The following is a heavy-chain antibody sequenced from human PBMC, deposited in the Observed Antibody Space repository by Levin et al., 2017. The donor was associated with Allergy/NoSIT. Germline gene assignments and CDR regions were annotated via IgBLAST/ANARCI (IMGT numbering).Heavy chain of an antibody. D-gene: IGHD2-15*01. CDR1: GYIFTTHT. CDR2: INPGSGDT. J-gene: IGHJ4*02. V-gene: IGHV1-3*01. CDR3: ARVGYCRGDDCYSFDQ. Sequence: ASVKVSCKASGYIFTTHTIHWVRQAPGQRPEWMGWINPGSGDTKISQRFQGRVTIARDTTASTVYMSLSSLRSEDTAIYFCARVGYCRGDDCYSFDQWGQGTLVTVSS.